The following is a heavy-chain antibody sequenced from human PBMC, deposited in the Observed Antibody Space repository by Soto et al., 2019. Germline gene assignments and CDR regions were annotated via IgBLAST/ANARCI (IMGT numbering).Heavy chain of an antibody. Sequence: QVQLVESGGGVVQPGRSLRLSCAASGFTFSSYGMHWVRQAPGKGLEWVAVIWYDGSNKYYADSVKGRFTISRDNSKNTLYLQMNSLRAEDTAVYYCARGGITIFGVVTDPGIDYWGQGTLVTVSS. CDR3: ARGGITIFGVVTDPGIDY. V-gene: IGHV3-33*01. CDR2: IWYDGSNK. J-gene: IGHJ4*02. CDR1: GFTFSSYG. D-gene: IGHD3-3*01.